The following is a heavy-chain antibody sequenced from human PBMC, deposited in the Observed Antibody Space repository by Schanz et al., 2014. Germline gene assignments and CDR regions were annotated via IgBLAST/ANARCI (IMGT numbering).Heavy chain of an antibody. V-gene: IGHV1-18*01. J-gene: IGHJ4*02. CDR1: GYTFTNYG. D-gene: IGHD3-3*01. CDR2: ISPYNGTT. CDR3: ARDRVYRFLKGENRFYFDY. Sequence: QVRLVQSGAELKMPGATVRVSCETSGYTFTNYGVSWVRQAPGQGLEWVAWISPYNGTTAYAKNLKGRVRMTTDTSTATAYMELRSLTSDDTAVYYCARDRVYRFLKGENRFYFDYWGQGTLVIVSS.